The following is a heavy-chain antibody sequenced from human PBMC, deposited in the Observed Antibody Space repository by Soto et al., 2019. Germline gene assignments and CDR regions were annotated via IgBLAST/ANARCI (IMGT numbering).Heavy chain of an antibody. Sequence: QVQLVQSGAEVKKPGASVKVSCTASGYTFTSYGISWVRQAPGQGLEWMGWIRTYNGNTDYAQKFQGRVIMTTETSTTTAYRELRSMRSDDTAVYYCARDGRAPEGERLYFDYWGQGTLVTVSS. J-gene: IGHJ4*02. CDR1: GYTFTSYG. V-gene: IGHV1-18*01. D-gene: IGHD1-26*01. CDR3: ARDGRAPEGERLYFDY. CDR2: IRTYNGNT.